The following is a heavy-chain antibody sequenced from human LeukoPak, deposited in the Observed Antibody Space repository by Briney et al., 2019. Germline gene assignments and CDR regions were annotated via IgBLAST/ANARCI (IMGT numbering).Heavy chain of an antibody. Sequence: SETLSLTCTVSGGSISSYYWSWIRQPAGKGLEWIGRISTSGTTIYDPSLKSRVTMSVETSKNQFSLKLSSVTAADTAVYYCARLGYSGYDLHYWGQGTLVTVSS. CDR2: ISTSGTT. J-gene: IGHJ4*02. V-gene: IGHV4-4*07. CDR3: ARLGYSGYDLHY. CDR1: GGSISSYY. D-gene: IGHD5-12*01.